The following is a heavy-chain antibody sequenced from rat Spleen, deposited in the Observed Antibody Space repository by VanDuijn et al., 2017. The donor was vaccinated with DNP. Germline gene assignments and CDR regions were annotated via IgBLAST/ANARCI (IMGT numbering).Heavy chain of an antibody. D-gene: IGHD1-4*01. CDR3: ARHGLPGYKGLYWYFDF. Sequence: EVQLVESGGGLVKPGRSLKLSCAASGFTFSDYNMAWVRQATKKGLEWVATISYDGSSTYYRHSVKGRFTISRDNAKITIYRQMDSLRSKDTATYYCARHGLPGYKGLYWYFDFWGPGTMVTVSS. CDR1: GFTFSDYN. V-gene: IGHV5-7*01. CDR2: ISYDGSST. J-gene: IGHJ1*01.